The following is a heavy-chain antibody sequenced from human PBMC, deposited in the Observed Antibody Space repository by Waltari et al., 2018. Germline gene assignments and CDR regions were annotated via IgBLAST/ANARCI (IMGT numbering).Heavy chain of an antibody. D-gene: IGHD2-2*01. J-gene: IGHJ4*02. CDR2: IDPNTGGT. Sequence: QVHLVQSGAEVKKPGASVKVSCKASGYNFNAQYLYWFRKIPRQGLEWMGWIDPNTGGTNYAQKFRGRAAMTRDTSIRTAYLELSGLTSADTAIYYCARDLRDFIKLPPSLPDALYFDFWGQGTLLTVSS. V-gene: IGHV1-2*02. CDR1: GYNFNAQY. CDR3: ARDLRDFIKLPPSLPDALYFDF.